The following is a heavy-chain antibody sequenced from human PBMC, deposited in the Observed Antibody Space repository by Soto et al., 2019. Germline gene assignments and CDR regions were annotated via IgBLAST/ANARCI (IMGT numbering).Heavy chain of an antibody. J-gene: IGHJ4*02. CDR3: ARDDPKGYNYRVAFFAY. V-gene: IGHV3-7*04. Sequence: AXGFXXRXYGMXWXXXXPXXXLEWVGNILLDGSEKYYAGFVKGRFTFSRDNVKISLYLQMNSLRAEDTGVYFCARDDPKGYNYRVAFFAYWGQGTPVTVSS. D-gene: IGHD5-18*01. CDR1: GFXXRXYG. CDR2: ILLDGSEK.